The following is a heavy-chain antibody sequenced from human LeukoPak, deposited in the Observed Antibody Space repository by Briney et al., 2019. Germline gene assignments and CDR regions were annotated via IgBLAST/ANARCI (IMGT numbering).Heavy chain of an antibody. CDR1: GFTFSSYA. V-gene: IGHV3-23*01. D-gene: IGHD6-19*01. J-gene: IGHJ4*02. Sequence: GGSLRLSCAASGFTFSSYAMSWVRQAPGKGLEWVSAISGTVGSTYYADSVKGRFTISRDNSKNTLYLQMNSLRAEDTAVYYCAKDRGSIAVAGIDYWGQGTLVTVSS. CDR3: AKDRGSIAVAGIDY. CDR2: ISGTVGST.